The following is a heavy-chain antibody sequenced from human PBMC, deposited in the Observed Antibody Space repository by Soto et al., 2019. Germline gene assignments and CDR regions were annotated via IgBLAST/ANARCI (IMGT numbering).Heavy chain of an antibody. CDR1: GFTFSTYV. CDR2: ISYDGSNT. Sequence: GGSLRLSCAVSGFTFSTYVMHWVRQAPGKGLEWVAKISYDGSNTYYGDSVKGRFTISRDNSKNTLSLEMNSLRAEDTALYYCAKDWGRFCSGGTCHLFDSWGQGTLVTVLL. D-gene: IGHD2-15*01. CDR3: AKDWGRFCSGGTCHLFDS. V-gene: IGHV3-30*18. J-gene: IGHJ4*02.